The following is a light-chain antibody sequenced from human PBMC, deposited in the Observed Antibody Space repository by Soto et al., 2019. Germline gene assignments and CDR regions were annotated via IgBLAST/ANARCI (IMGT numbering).Light chain of an antibody. J-gene: IGLJ2*01. CDR1: SSDVGGYNY. Sequence: QSALTQPASVSGSPGQSITISCTGTSSDVGGYNYVSWYQQHPGKAPKLMICEVSNRPSGVSNRFSGSKSGNTASLTISGLQAEDEADYYSSSYRSSSTLVVFGGGTKLTVL. CDR2: EVS. V-gene: IGLV2-14*01. CDR3: SSYRSSSTLVV.